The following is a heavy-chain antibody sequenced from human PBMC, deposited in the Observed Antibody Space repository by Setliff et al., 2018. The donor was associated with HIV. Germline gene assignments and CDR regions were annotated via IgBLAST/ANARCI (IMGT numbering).Heavy chain of an antibody. CDR3: ARTLGAYSSSSDPFDY. J-gene: IGHJ4*02. D-gene: IGHD6-6*01. Sequence: SETLSLTCTVSGGSISSHYWSWIRQPPGKELEWIGYIFYSGSTKYNPSLQSLVTISIDTSKNQFSMRLSSVTAEDTAMYYCARTLGAYSSSSDPFDYWGQGALVTVSS. V-gene: IGHV4-59*11. CDR2: IFYSGST. CDR1: GGSISSHY.